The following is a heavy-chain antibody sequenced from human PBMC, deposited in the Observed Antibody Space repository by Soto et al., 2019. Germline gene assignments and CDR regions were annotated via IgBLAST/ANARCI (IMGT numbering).Heavy chain of an antibody. CDR1: GGSLIDHY. J-gene: IGHJ3*02. CDR3: ARGNDWKSSTFDI. CDR2: VYYSGGT. Sequence: QVQLQESGPGLVKPSETLSLTCTVSGGSLIDHYWNWIRQTPGKGLHWIGYVYYSGGTNYNPSLKSRVTMSVDTSKNQFSLILGSVTAADTAVYYCARGNDWKSSTFDIWGQGTMVSVSS. V-gene: IGHV4-59*11. D-gene: IGHD2-21*01.